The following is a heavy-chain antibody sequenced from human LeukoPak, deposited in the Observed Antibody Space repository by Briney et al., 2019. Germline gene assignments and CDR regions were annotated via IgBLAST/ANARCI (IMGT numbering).Heavy chain of an antibody. V-gene: IGHV3-23*01. D-gene: IGHD6-13*01. CDR1: GFTFSSYS. Sequence: GGSLRLSCAASGFTFSSYSMSWVRHAPGEGLYWVSGISASGSGTYYPDSLKGRFTISRDNSKSTLYLQMNNLRVEDTAVYYCAKDAAGPEYWGQGTLVTVST. J-gene: IGHJ4*02. CDR2: ISASGSGT. CDR3: AKDAAGPEY.